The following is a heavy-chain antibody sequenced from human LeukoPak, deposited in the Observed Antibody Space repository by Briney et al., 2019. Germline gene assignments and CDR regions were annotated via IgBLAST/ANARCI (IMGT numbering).Heavy chain of an antibody. D-gene: IGHD3-3*01. J-gene: IGHJ4*02. CDR1: GFTFSTHW. CDR2: IKEDGSAK. Sequence: GGSLRLSCVASGFTFSTHWMSWVRQVPGKGLEWVANIKEDGSAKYYVDSVKGRFTISRDDAKKSLYLQMDSLRAEDSAVYYCASGYLDDFWSGHFWGQGTQVTVSS. CDR3: ASGYLDDFWSGHF. V-gene: IGHV3-7*01.